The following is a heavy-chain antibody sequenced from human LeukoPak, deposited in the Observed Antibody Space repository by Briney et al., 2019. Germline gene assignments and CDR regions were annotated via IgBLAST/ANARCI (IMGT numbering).Heavy chain of an antibody. Sequence: PSETLSLTCTVSGASISNFYWSWIRQPPGKGLEWIGYIYHSGSTYYNPSLKSRVTISVDRSKNQFSLKLSSVTAADTAVYYCARGTHDFWSGPNWFDPWGQGTLVTVSS. CDR3: ARGTHDFWSGPNWFDP. D-gene: IGHD3-3*01. CDR2: IYHSGST. J-gene: IGHJ5*02. CDR1: GASISNFY. V-gene: IGHV4-59*12.